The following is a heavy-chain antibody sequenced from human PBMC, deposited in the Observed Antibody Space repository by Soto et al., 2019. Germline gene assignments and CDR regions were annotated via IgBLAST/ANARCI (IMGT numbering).Heavy chain of an antibody. Sequence: EVQLVESGGGLVKPGGSLRLSCAASGFTFSSYSMNWVRQAPGKGLEWVSSISSSSSYIYYADSVKGRFTISRDNAKNSLYLQMNSLRAEDTAVYYCARDKTGYYYDSSGYAGENYYYYGMDVWGQGTTVTVSS. CDR2: ISSSSSYI. D-gene: IGHD3-22*01. J-gene: IGHJ6*02. V-gene: IGHV3-21*01. CDR3: ARDKTGYYYDSSGYAGENYYYYGMDV. CDR1: GFTFSSYS.